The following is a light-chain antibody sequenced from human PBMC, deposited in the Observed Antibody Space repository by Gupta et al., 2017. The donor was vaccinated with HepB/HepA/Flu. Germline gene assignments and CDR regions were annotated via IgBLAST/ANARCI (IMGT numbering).Light chain of an antibody. CDR2: LGS. V-gene: IGKV2-28*01. Sequence: DLVMTQSPLSLPVTPGEPAAISCRSSQSLLHSNAYNYLDWYLQKPGQPPQLLIYLGSSRASGGPDRCSGSGSGTDVTFKISRVEAEDVGVYYCMQALQSYFTFGHGTXVDVK. CDR3: MQALQSYFT. CDR1: QSLLHSNAYNY. J-gene: IGKJ3*01.